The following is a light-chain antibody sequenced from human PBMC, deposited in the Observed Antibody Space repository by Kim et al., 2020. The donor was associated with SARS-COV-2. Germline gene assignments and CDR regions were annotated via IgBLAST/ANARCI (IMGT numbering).Light chain of an antibody. Sequence: PETTARMTCGGNNIGSKSVHWYQQKPGQAPVLVIYYDSDRPSGIPERFSGSNSGNTATLTISRVEAGDEADYYCQVWDSSSDHPVFGGGTKLTVL. CDR2: YDS. CDR3: QVWDSSSDHPV. CDR1: NIGSKS. J-gene: IGLJ3*02. V-gene: IGLV3-21*04.